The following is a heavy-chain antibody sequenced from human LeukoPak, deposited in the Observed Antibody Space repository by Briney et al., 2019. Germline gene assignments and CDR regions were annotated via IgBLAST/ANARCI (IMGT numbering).Heavy chain of an antibody. Sequence: SVKVSCKASGGTFSSYAISWVRQAPGQGLEWMGRIIPILGIANYAQKFQGRVTITADKSTSTAYMELSSLRSEDTAVYYCARDPEMATILFEYWGQGTLVTVSS. D-gene: IGHD5-24*01. V-gene: IGHV1-69*04. CDR1: GGTFSSYA. CDR3: ARDPEMATILFEY. J-gene: IGHJ4*02. CDR2: IIPILGIA.